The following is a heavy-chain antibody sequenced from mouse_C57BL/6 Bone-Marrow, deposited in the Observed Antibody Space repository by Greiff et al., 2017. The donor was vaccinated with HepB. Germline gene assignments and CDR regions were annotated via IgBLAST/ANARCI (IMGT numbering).Heavy chain of an antibody. CDR2: ILPGSGST. V-gene: IGHV1-9*01. CDR3: ARLGGSGYVGYYFDY. Sequence: VQLQQSGAELLKPGASVKLSCKATGYTFTGYWIEWVKQRPGHGLEWIGEILPGSGSTNYNEKFKGKATFTADTSSNTAYMQLSSLTTEDSAIYYCARLGGSGYVGYYFDYWGQGTTLTVSS. D-gene: IGHD3-2*02. J-gene: IGHJ2*01. CDR1: GYTFTGYW.